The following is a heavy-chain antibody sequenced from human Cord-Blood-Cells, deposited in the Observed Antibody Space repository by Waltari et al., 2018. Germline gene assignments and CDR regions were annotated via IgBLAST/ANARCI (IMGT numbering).Heavy chain of an antibody. Sequence: QLQLQESGPGLVKPSETLSLTCTVSGGYISSSSYYWGWIRQPPGKGLEWIGRIYYRGSTDYNPSLKSRVTISVDTSKNQFSLKLSSVTAADTAVYYCARHLYSSSWYGGPGQNFDYWGQGTLVTVSS. J-gene: IGHJ4*02. D-gene: IGHD6-13*01. CDR3: ARHLYSSSWYGGPGQNFDY. V-gene: IGHV4-39*01. CDR1: GGYISSSSYY. CDR2: IYYRGST.